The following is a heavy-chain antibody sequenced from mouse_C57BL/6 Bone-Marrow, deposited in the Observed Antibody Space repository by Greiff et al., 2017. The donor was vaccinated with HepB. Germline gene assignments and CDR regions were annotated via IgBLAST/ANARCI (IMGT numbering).Heavy chain of an antibody. CDR2: IDPSDSYT. J-gene: IGHJ3*01. CDR3: ARDPLYGNSAY. Sequence: QVQLQQPGAELVRPGTSVKLSCKASGYTFTSYWMHWVKQRPGQGLEWIGVIDPSDSYTNYNQKFKGKATLTVDTSSSTAYMQLSSLTSEDSAVYYCARDPLYGNSAYWGQGTLVTVSA. V-gene: IGHV1-59*01. CDR1: GYTFTSYW. D-gene: IGHD2-1*01.